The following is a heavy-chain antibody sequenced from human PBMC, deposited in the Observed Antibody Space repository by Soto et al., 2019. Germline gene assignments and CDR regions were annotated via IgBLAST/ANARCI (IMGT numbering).Heavy chain of an antibody. CDR3: ARGLTTVVTRPLDY. J-gene: IGHJ4*02. Sequence: ASVKVSCKASGYTFTNYGISWVRQASGQGLEWMGWINVYNGNTKYAQKVQGRVTMTTDTSTSTAYMELRSLRSDDTAVYYCARGLTTVVTRPLDYWGQGTLVTVSS. CDR2: INVYNGNT. CDR1: GYTFTNYG. D-gene: IGHD4-17*01. V-gene: IGHV1-18*01.